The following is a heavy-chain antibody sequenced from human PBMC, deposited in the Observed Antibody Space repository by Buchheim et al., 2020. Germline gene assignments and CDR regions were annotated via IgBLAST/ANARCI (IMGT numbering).Heavy chain of an antibody. CDR3: ARSAGGYCRGGSCYNNWFDP. V-gene: IGHV3-11*05. D-gene: IGHD2-15*01. CDR1: GFTFSDYY. J-gene: IGHJ5*02. CDR2: ISSSSSYT. Sequence: QVQLVESGGGLVKPGGSLRLSCAASGFTFSDYYMSWIRQAPGKGLEWVSYISSSSSYTNYADSVKGRFTISSDNAKNSLYLQMNSLRAEDTAAYYCARSAGGYCRGGSCYNNWFDPWGQGTL.